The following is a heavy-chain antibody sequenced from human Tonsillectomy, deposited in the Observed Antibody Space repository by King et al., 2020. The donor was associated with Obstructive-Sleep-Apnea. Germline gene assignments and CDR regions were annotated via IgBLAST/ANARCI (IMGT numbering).Heavy chain of an antibody. CDR1: GGSISSYY. CDR2: IYYSGST. J-gene: IGHJ5*02. D-gene: IGHD3-22*01. V-gene: IGHV4-59*01. Sequence: QLQESGPGLGKPSDTLSLTCTVSGGSISSYYWSWIRQPPGRGLEWIGYIYYSGSTNSNPSLKSPVTISVDTSKNQFSLKLSSVTAADTAVYYCARDVRNGYYNYFDPWGQGTLVTVSS. CDR3: ARDVRNGYYNYFDP.